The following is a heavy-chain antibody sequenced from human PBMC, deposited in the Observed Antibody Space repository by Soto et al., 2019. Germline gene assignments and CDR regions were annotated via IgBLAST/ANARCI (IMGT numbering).Heavy chain of an antibody. D-gene: IGHD1-1*01. CDR1: GFTFNHYA. CDR3: ARWNGANSIGIFDM. Sequence: GGSLRLSCAASGFTFNHYAIHWVRQAPGKGLEWVAVIANDGRDKRYADPVKGRFTVSRDSSKNTVDLQMSSLRTEDTAVYYCARWNGANSIGIFDMWGQGTKVTVSS. CDR2: IANDGRDK. J-gene: IGHJ3*02. V-gene: IGHV3-30*03.